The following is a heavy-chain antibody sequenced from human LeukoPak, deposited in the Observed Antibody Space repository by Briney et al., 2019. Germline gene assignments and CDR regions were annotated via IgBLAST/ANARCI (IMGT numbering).Heavy chain of an antibody. V-gene: IGHV1-69*01. Sequence: SVKVSCKASGGTFSSYAISWVRQAPGQGLEWMGGIIPIFGTANYAQKFQGRVTITADESTSTAYMELSCLRSEDTAVYYCARMSDRSLGAFDIWGQGTMVTVSS. D-gene: IGHD3-16*01. CDR3: ARMSDRSLGAFDI. CDR2: IIPIFGTA. J-gene: IGHJ3*02. CDR1: GGTFSSYA.